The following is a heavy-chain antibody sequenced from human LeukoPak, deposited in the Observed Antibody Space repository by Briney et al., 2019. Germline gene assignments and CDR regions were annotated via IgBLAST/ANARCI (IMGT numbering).Heavy chain of an antibody. CDR1: GGSFSGYY. J-gene: IGHJ4*02. Sequence: LETLSLTCAVYGGSFSGYYWSWIRQPPGKGLEWIGEINHSGSTNYNPSLKSRVTISVDTSKNQFSLKLSSVTAADTAVYYCARLRGSWYPFDYWGQGTLVTVSS. CDR3: ARLRGSWYPFDY. D-gene: IGHD6-13*01. CDR2: INHSGST. V-gene: IGHV4-34*01.